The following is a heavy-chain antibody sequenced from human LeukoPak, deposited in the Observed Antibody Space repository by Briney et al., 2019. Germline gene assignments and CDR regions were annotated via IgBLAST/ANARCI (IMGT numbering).Heavy chain of an antibody. Sequence: PSETLSLTCAVYGGSFSGYYWSWIRQPPGKGLEWIGEINHSGTTNYNPSLKSRVTMSVDTSKNQFSLKLSSVTAADTAVYYCAADSSGVEYWGQGTLVTVSS. CDR1: GGSFSGYY. D-gene: IGHD3-22*01. CDR3: AADSSGVEY. J-gene: IGHJ4*02. CDR2: INHSGTT. V-gene: IGHV4-34*01.